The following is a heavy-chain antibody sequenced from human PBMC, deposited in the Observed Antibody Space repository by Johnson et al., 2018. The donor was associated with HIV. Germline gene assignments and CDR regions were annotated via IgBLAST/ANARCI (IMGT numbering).Heavy chain of an antibody. CDR3: VKVQDEWFRALGAFDI. D-gene: IGHD3-10*01. J-gene: IGHJ3*02. CDR1: GFSFSNTW. V-gene: IGHV3-30*18. Sequence: QVLLVESGGSLVKPGGSLRLSCAASGFSFSNTWMSWVRQAPGKGLEWVAVISYDGSKKYHADSVKGRFTISRDNSKNTLYLQMNTLRAEDTAVYYCVKVQDEWFRALGAFDIWGQWTMVTVSS. CDR2: ISYDGSKK.